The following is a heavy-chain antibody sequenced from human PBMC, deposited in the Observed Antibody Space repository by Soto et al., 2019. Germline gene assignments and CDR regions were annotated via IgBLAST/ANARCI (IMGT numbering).Heavy chain of an antibody. CDR2: ISYDGSNK. D-gene: IGHD3-16*02. V-gene: IGHV3-30*18. J-gene: IGHJ4*02. CDR1: GFTFSSYG. CDR3: AKVPLSREVYFDY. Sequence: GGSMRLSCAASGFTFSSYGMHRVRQAPGKGLEWVAVISYDGSNKYYADSVKGRFTISRDNSKNTLYLQMNSLRAEDTAVYYCAKVPLSREVYFDYWGQGTLVTVSS.